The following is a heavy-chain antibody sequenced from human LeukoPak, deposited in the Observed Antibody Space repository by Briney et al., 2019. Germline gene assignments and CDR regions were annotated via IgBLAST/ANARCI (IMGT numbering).Heavy chain of an antibody. CDR2: IDTTTGNP. Sequence: ASVRFSCKASGYPFIAHFLNWVRQAPGQGLEWMGNIDTTTGNPRYAQDFTGRFVFSLDTSVSTAYLQITSLKADDTAAYYCVRGTPTPGMDYWGQGTQVTVSS. CDR1: GYPFIAHF. J-gene: IGHJ4*02. CDR3: VRGTPTPGMDY. D-gene: IGHD3-10*01. V-gene: IGHV7-4-1*02.